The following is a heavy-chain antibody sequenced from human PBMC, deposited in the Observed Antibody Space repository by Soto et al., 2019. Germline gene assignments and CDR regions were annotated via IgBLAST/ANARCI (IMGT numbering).Heavy chain of an antibody. CDR2: ISIDGSRT. CDR1: GFTCSSYW. V-gene: IGHV3-74*01. Sequence: WGSLRLSCSASGFTCSSYWMHWFRQAPWKGLVWVSRISIDGSRTNYADSVKGRFTISRDNAKNTLYLQMNGLSAEDTAVYYCAKDGQSGFWSGYYLDVWGQGTTVTVSS. CDR3: AKDGQSGFWSGYYLDV. J-gene: IGHJ6*02. D-gene: IGHD3-3*01.